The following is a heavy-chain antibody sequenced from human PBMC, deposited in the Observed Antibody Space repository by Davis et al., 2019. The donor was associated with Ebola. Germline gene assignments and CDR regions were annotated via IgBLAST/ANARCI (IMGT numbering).Heavy chain of an antibody. Sequence: SVKVSCKASGGTFSSYAISWVRQAPGQGLEWMGRIIPIFGTANYAQKFQGRVTITADKSTNTAYMELSSLRSEDTAVYYCARAGGIYDSSGSSALKYWGQGTLVTVSS. CDR1: GGTFSSYA. CDR3: ARAGGIYDSSGSSALKY. CDR2: IIPIFGTA. V-gene: IGHV1-69*06. J-gene: IGHJ4*02. D-gene: IGHD3-22*01.